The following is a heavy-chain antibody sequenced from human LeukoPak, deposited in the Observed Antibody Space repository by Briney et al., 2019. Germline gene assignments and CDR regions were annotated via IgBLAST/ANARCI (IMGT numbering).Heavy chain of an antibody. J-gene: IGHJ4*02. CDR1: GFSLTTSGVG. D-gene: IGHD3-16*02. Sequence: ESGPSLVNPTQTLTLTCTFSGFSLTTSGVGVGWIRQPPGKALEWLTLIYWDDDKRYSPSLKSRLNITKDTSKNQVVLTMTNMDPVDTATYYCAHRSMITFGGVIALDYWGQGTLVTVSS. V-gene: IGHV2-5*02. CDR3: AHRSMITFGGVIALDY. CDR2: IYWDDDK.